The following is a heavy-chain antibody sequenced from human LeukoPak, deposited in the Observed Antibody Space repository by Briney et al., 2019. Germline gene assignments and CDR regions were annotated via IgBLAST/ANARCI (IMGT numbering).Heavy chain of an antibody. V-gene: IGHV4-4*07. CDR3: ARGDAIAVAGNFDY. CDR2: IYTSGST. Sequence: SETLSLTCTVSGVSISSYYWSWIRQPAGKGLEWIGRIYTSGSTNYNPSLKGRVTMSVDTSKNQFSLKLSSVTAADTAVYYCARGDAIAVAGNFDYWGQGTLVTVSS. CDR1: GVSISSYY. J-gene: IGHJ4*02. D-gene: IGHD6-19*01.